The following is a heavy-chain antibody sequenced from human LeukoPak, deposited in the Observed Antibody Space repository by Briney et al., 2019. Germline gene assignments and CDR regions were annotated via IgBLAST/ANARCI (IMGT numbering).Heavy chain of an antibody. V-gene: IGHV3-7*01. Sequence: GGSLRLSSAASGFILGDYWMSWVRQAPGKGLEWVANINEAGTMKSVADSVKGRFTISRDNTKNSLYLEMNSLRAEDTAVYYCARDEPGYGEFLLYWGQGTLLTVSS. J-gene: IGHJ4*02. CDR3: ARDEPGYGEFLLY. CDR1: GFILGDYW. D-gene: IGHD3-10*01. CDR2: INEAGTMK.